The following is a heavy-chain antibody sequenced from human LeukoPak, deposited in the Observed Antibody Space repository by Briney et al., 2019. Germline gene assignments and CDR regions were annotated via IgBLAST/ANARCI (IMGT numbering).Heavy chain of an antibody. CDR2: INPNSGGT. J-gene: IGHJ4*02. CDR1: GYTFTGYY. CDR3: ARGGRADFWSGYYFVQQTDDY. V-gene: IGHV1-2*06. Sequence: ASVKVSCKASGYTFTGYYMHWVRQAPGQGLEWMGRINPNSGGTNYAQKFQGRVTMTRDTSISTAYMELSRLRSDDTAVYYCARGGRADFWSGYYFVQQTDDYWGQGTLVTVSS. D-gene: IGHD3-3*01.